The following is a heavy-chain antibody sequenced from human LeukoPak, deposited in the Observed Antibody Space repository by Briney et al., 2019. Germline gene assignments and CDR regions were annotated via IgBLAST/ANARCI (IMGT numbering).Heavy chain of an antibody. J-gene: IGHJ5*02. CDR3: AKDEGASGPSLGWFDP. CDR2: INHSGST. CDR1: GGSINSNSYY. D-gene: IGHD3-10*01. V-gene: IGHV4-39*07. Sequence: SSETLSLTCTVSGGSINSNSYYWSWIRLPPGKGLEWIGEINHSGSTNYNPSLKSRVTISVDTSKNQFSLKLSSVTAADTAVYYCAKDEGASGPSLGWFDPWGQGTLVTVSS.